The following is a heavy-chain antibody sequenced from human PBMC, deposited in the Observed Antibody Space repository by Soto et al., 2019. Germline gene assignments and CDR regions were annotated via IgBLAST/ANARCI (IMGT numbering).Heavy chain of an antibody. V-gene: IGHV3-72*01. CDR1: GFTFSDHY. J-gene: IGHJ3*02. D-gene: IGHD4-17*01. Sequence: GGSLRLSCAASGFTFSDHYMDWVRQAPGKGLEWVGRIRNGGDGYITEYAASVRGRFTVSRDDSKNSLYLQMNSLKTEDTALYYCSRAAYAHGFDIWGKGTRVTVSS. CDR2: IRNGGDGYIT. CDR3: SRAAYAHGFDI.